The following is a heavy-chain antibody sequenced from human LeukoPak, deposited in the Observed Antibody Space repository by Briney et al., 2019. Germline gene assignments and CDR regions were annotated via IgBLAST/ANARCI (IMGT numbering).Heavy chain of an antibody. D-gene: IGHD2-2*01. J-gene: IGHJ4*02. CDR1: GDSVSSTA. CDR3: ARGGRGYCTSSSCYFDY. V-gene: IGHV6-1*01. Sequence: SQPLSLTCAISGDSVSSTAWNWIRQSASRGLEWPGRTYYRSKWYNDYAVSVKSRITINPDTSENQFSLQLNSVTPEDTAVYYCARGGRGYCTSSSCYFDYWGQGTLVTVSS. CDR2: TYYRSKWYN.